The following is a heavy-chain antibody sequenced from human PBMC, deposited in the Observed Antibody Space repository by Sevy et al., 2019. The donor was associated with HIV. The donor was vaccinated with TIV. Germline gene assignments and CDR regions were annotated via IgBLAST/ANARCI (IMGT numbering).Heavy chain of an antibody. Sequence: GGSLRLSCAASGFTFNSYSMYWVRQAPGKGLEWVAVISYDGSNQYYADSVKGRFTVSRDNSRNQLYLQMNGLGVEDTALYYRARDAAEGPYCDSWFSNWVDPWGQGTLVTVSS. D-gene: IGHD6-13*01. CDR2: ISYDGSNQ. CDR3: ARDAAEGPYCDSWFSNWVDP. J-gene: IGHJ5*02. V-gene: IGHV3-30*14. CDR1: GFTFNSYS.